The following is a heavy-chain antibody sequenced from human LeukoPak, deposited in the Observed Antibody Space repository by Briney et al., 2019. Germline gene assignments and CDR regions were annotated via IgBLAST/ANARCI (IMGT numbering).Heavy chain of an antibody. J-gene: IGHJ4*02. V-gene: IGHV1-69*13. Sequence: SVKVSCKASGGTFSSYAISWVRQAPGQGLEWMGGIIPIFGTANYAQKFQGRATITADESTSTAYMELSSLRSEDTAVYYCARSSEAARVVVVAAPHELDYWGQGTLVTVSS. D-gene: IGHD2-15*01. CDR3: ARSSEAARVVVVAAPHELDY. CDR2: IIPIFGTA. CDR1: GGTFSSYA.